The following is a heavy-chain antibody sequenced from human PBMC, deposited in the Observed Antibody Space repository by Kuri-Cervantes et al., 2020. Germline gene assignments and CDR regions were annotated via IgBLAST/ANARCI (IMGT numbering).Heavy chain of an antibody. D-gene: IGHD4-17*01. CDR3: AKDSTVTAYHYYYGMDV. CDR2: ISYDGSNK. J-gene: IGHJ6*02. CDR1: GFTFSDYY. V-gene: IGHV3-30*18. Sequence: GESLKISCAASGFTFSDYYMSWIRQAPGKGLEWVAVISYDGSNKYYADSVKGRFTISRDNSKNTLYLQMNSLRAEDTAVYYCAKDSTVTAYHYYYGMDVWGQGTTVTVSS.